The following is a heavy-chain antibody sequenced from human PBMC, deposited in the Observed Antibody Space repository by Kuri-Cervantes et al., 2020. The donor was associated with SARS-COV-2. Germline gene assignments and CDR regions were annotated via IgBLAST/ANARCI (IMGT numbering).Heavy chain of an antibody. V-gene: IGHV4-34*01. CDR2: INHSGST. CDR1: GGSFSGYY. Sequence: SETLSLTCAVYGGSFSGYYWTGIRQPPGKGLEWIGEINHSGSTNYNPSLKSRVSISGDTSKNQFSLKLTAVTAADTAVYYCARITGYTNGYVDYWGQGTLVTVSS. D-gene: IGHD5-18*01. J-gene: IGHJ4*02. CDR3: ARITGYTNGYVDY.